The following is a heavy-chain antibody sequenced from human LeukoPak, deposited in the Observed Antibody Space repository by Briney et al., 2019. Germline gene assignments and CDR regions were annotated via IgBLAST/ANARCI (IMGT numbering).Heavy chain of an antibody. CDR1: GGSLSSYY. Sequence: SETLSLTCTVSGGSLSSYYWSWIGQPAGKGREGIGRIYTSGSTNYNPSLKSRVTMSVDTSKNQFSLKLSSVTAADTAVYFCARGVKCSGGSCYYFDYWGQGTLVTVSS. J-gene: IGHJ4*02. D-gene: IGHD2-15*01. V-gene: IGHV4-4*07. CDR2: IYTSGST. CDR3: ARGVKCSGGSCYYFDY.